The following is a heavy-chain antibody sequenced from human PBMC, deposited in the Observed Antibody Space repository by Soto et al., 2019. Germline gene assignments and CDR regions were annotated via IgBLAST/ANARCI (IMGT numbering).Heavy chain of an antibody. CDR3: ARDPGYSYGYN. CDR1: GYAVSIYV. V-gene: IGHV1-3*01. J-gene: IGHJ4*02. CDR2: INAGNGNT. Sequence: GASVKIACKSSGYAVSIYVMHWVRQAPGQRLEWMGWINAGNGNTKYSQKFQGRVTITRDTSASTAYMELSSLRSEDTAVYYCARDPGYSYGYNWGQGTLVTVSS. D-gene: IGHD5-18*01.